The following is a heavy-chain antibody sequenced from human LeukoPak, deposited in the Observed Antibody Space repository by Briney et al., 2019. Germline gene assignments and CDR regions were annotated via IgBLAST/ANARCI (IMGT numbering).Heavy chain of an antibody. J-gene: IGHJ4*02. D-gene: IGHD3-22*01. V-gene: IGHV3-23*01. CDR2: ISGSGGST. CDR3: ANTEDYYDSSGSTPYYFDY. CDR1: GFTFSSYA. Sequence: PGGSLRLSCAASGFTFSSYAMSWVRQAPGKGLEWVSAISGSGGSTYYADAVKGRFTISRDNSKNTLYLQMNSLRAEDTAFYYCANTEDYYDSSGSTPYYFDYWGQGALVTVSS.